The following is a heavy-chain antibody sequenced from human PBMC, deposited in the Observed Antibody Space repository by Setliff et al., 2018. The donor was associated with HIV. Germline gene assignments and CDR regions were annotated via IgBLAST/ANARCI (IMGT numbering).Heavy chain of an antibody. CDR3: ARRGEERNMITGALDA. V-gene: IGHV1-8*01. Sequence: ASVKVSCKASGYSFTKYEINWVRQAPGQGLEWLGWVSPSIGNSDFAQKFKGRISLTTDTSIRTAYMELRGLKSDDTAVYFCARRGEERNMITGALDAWGQGSLVTVS. CDR1: GYSFTKYE. CDR2: VSPSIGNS. J-gene: IGHJ3*01. D-gene: IGHD1-26*01.